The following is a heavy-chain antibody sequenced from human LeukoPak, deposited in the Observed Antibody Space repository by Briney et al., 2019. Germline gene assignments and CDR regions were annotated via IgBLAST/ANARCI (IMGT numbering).Heavy chain of an antibody. J-gene: IGHJ1*01. D-gene: IGHD3-22*01. Sequence: PGGSLRLSCAASGFTFSSYWMHWVRQAPGQGLVWASRIKSDGSTNYADSVKGRFTISRDNAKNTVSLQMNSLRAEDTGVYYCARAPSEIGGYYPEYFRHWGQGTLVTVSS. CDR3: ARAPSEIGGYYPEYFRH. CDR2: IKSDGST. V-gene: IGHV3-74*01. CDR1: GFTFSSYW.